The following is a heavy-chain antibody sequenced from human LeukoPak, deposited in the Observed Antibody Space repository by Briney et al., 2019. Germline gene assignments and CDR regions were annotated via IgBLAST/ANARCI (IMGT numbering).Heavy chain of an antibody. CDR3: ARDGSSGWYDPDLLGGY. Sequence: GGSLRLSCAASGFTFSSYWMSWVRQAPGKGLGWVANIKQDGSEKYYVDSVKGRFTISRDNAKNSLYLQMNSLRAEDTAVYYCARDGSSGWYDPDLLGGYWGQGTLVTVSS. CDR1: GFTFSSYW. D-gene: IGHD6-19*01. CDR2: IKQDGSEK. J-gene: IGHJ4*02. V-gene: IGHV3-7*01.